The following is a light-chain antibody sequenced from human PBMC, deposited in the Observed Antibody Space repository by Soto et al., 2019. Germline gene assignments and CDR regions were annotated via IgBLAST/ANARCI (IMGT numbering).Light chain of an antibody. Sequence: EIVLTQSPGTLSLSPGERATLSCRASQSVSSSYLGWYQQKPGQAPRLLIYGASNRPTGIPDRFSGSGSGTDFTLTISRLEPEDFAVYYCQSYTTSPPWLTFGGGTKVEIK. CDR2: GAS. CDR1: QSVSSSY. CDR3: QSYTTSPPWLT. V-gene: IGKV3-20*01. J-gene: IGKJ4*01.